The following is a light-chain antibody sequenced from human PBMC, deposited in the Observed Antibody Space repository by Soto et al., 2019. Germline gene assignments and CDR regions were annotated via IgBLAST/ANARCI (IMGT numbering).Light chain of an antibody. CDR2: AAS. CDR3: QNYNSAPIT. CDR1: QGVSNY. V-gene: IGKV1-27*01. J-gene: IGKJ3*01. Sequence: DLQMTQSPSSLSASVGDRVTITCRASQGVSNYLAWYQQKPWKVPKLLIYAASTLQSGVPSRFSGSGSGTDFTLTSSSLQPEDVATHSWQNYNSAPITFGPGTTVDIK.